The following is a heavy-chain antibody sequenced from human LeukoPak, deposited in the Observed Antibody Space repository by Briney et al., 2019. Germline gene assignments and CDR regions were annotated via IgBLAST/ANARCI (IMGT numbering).Heavy chain of an antibody. CDR1: GFTFSSYA. Sequence: GGSLRLSCAASGFTFSSYAMHWVRQAPGKGLERVAVISYDGSNKYYADSVKGRFTISRDNSKNTLYLQMNSLRAEDTAVYYCARKNWNDVPFDYWGQGTLVTVSS. CDR2: ISYDGSNK. CDR3: ARKNWNDVPFDY. V-gene: IGHV3-30*04. D-gene: IGHD1-1*01. J-gene: IGHJ4*02.